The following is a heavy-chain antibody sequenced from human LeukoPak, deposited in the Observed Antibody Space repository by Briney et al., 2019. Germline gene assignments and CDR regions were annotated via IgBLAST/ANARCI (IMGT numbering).Heavy chain of an antibody. Sequence: GGSLRLSCAASGFDFESYTMTWVRQAPGKGLERVSLISATSSDINYAESVRGRFTITRDNAKYSLFLQMDSLRVEDTAIYYCAKGLFSAFDKYLDSWGQGTLVTVSS. V-gene: IGHV3-21*04. D-gene: IGHD5-12*01. CDR1: GFDFESYT. J-gene: IGHJ4*02. CDR2: ISATSSDI. CDR3: AKGLFSAFDKYLDS.